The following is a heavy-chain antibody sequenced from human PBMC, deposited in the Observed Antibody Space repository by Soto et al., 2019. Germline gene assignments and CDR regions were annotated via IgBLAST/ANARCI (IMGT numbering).Heavy chain of an antibody. Sequence: QVQLQESGPGLVKPSQTLSLTCTVSGGSISSGGYYWSWIRQHPGKGLEWIGYISYSGITSYNPSLKSRVTMSLETSENQFSLKLTSVTAADTAVYFCAREPSSWYVDCWCQGILVTVSS. V-gene: IGHV4-31*03. D-gene: IGHD6-13*01. J-gene: IGHJ4*02. CDR3: AREPSSWYVDC. CDR2: ISYSGIT. CDR1: GGSISSGGYY.